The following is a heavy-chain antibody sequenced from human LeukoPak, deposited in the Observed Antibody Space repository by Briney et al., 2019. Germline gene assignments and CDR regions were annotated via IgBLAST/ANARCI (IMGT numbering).Heavy chain of an antibody. Sequence: GGSLRLSCSASGFTFSSFAMHWVRQAPGKGLEYVAAISRNGGSTYYADSVKGRFTISRDNSKNTLYLQMNSLRAEDTAVYYCARDQIEADYWGQGTLVTVSS. D-gene: IGHD2/OR15-2a*01. V-gene: IGHV3-64*04. J-gene: IGHJ4*02. CDR3: ARDQIEADY. CDR2: ISRNGGST. CDR1: GFTFSSFA.